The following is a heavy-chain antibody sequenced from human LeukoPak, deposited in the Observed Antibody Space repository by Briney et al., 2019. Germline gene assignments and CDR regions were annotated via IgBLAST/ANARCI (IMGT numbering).Heavy chain of an antibody. Sequence: SETLSLTCTVSGGSISGYYWSWIRQPPGKGLEWIGEINHSGSTNYNPSLKSRVTISVDTSKNQFSPKLSSVTAADTAVYYCARGREGRSLYRYWGQGTLVTVSS. D-gene: IGHD3-16*02. V-gene: IGHV4-34*01. CDR3: ARGREGRSLYRY. CDR1: GGSISGYY. CDR2: INHSGST. J-gene: IGHJ4*02.